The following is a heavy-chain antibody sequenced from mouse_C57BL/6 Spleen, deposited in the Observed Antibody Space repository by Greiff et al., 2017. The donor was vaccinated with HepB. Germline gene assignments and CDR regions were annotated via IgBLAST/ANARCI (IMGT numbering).Heavy chain of an antibody. CDR1: GYTFTSYW. J-gene: IGHJ3*01. CDR3: ARDDSWFAY. Sequence: VQLQESGAELVMPGASVKLSCKASGYTFTSYWMHWVKQRPGQGLEWIGEIDPSDSYTNYNQKFKGKSTLTVDKSSSTAYMQLSSLTSEDSAVYYCARDDSWFAYWGQGTLVTVSA. D-gene: IGHD2-4*01. CDR2: IDPSDSYT. V-gene: IGHV1-69*01.